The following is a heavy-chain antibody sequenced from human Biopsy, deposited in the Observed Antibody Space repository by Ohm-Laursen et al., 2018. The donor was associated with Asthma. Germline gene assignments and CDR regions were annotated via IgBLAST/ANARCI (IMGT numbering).Heavy chain of an antibody. D-gene: IGHD3-22*01. CDR1: GFAVSRDH. J-gene: IGHJ4*02. Sequence: GFLRLSCAASGFAVSRDHMLWVRQAPGKGLEWVSVIYSGGTSHTADSVRGRFTISRDYSKNTLYLQMHSLRAEDTAVYYCARGDSSNWSHYYFDYWGQGTLVTVSS. CDR3: ARGDSSNWSHYYFDY. CDR2: IYSGGTS. V-gene: IGHV3-53*01.